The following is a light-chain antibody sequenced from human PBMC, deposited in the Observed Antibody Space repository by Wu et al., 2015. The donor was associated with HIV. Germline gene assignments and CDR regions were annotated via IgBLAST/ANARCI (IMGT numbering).Light chain of an antibody. J-gene: IGKJ4*01. CDR1: QSVSSSY. V-gene: IGKV3-20*01. Sequence: EIVLTQSPGTLSLSPGERATLSCRASQSVSSSYLAWYQHKPGQAPRLLIYGASSRATGIPDRFSGSGSGTDFTLTISRLEPEDFAVYYCQQCGSSPLTFGGGTKVEIK. CDR2: GAS. CDR3: QQCGSSPLT.